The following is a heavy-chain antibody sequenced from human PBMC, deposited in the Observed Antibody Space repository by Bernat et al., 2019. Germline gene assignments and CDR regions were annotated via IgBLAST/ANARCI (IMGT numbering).Heavy chain of an antibody. CDR3: TTDNNDSGGYYQGAISS. D-gene: IGHD3-10*01. CDR1: GFSFSHAW. Sequence: EVRLVESGGGLLKSGGSLRLSCAASGFSFSHAWMNWVRRAPGKGPEWVGRIRSKPHGGTADYAAPVEGRFSISRDDSKNTMDLQMNSLKTEDTAVYYCTTDNNDSGGYYQGAISSWGQGALVTVSS. CDR2: IRSKPHGGTA. J-gene: IGHJ5*02. V-gene: IGHV3-15*01.